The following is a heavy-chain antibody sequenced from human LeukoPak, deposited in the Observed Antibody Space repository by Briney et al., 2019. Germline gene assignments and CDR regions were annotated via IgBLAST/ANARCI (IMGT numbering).Heavy chain of an antibody. Sequence: SQTLSLTCTVSGGSISSGGYYWSWIRQHPGKGLEWIGYIYYSGSTYYNPSLKSRVTISVDTSKNQFSLKLSSVTAADTAVYYCARTGSYRFKYYFDYWGQGTLVTVSS. J-gene: IGHJ4*02. V-gene: IGHV4-31*03. CDR2: IYYSGST. D-gene: IGHD3-16*02. CDR3: ARTGSYRFKYYFDY. CDR1: GGSISSGGYY.